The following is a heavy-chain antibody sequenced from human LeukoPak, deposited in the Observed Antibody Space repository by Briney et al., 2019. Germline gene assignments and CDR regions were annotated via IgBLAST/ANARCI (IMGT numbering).Heavy chain of an antibody. V-gene: IGHV4-4*02. CDR3: ARTWYSSRVVDY. J-gene: IGHJ4*02. CDR1: GGSISRSNW. Sequence: KPSGTLSLTCAVTGGSISRSNWWSWVRQPPGKGLEWIGEIYHSGSTNYNPSLKSRVTISVDKSNNQFSLKLSSVTAADTAVYYCARTWYSSRVVDYWGQGTLVTVSS. D-gene: IGHD6-13*01. CDR2: IYHSGST.